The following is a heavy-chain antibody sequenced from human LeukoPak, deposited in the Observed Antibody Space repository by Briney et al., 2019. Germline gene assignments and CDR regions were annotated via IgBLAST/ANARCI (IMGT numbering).Heavy chain of an antibody. CDR2: ISSSSSYI. Sequence: PGGSLRLSCAASGFTFSSYSMNWVRQAPGKGLEWVSSISSSSSYIYYADSVKGRFTISRDNAKNSLYLQMNGLRAEDTAVYYCAREWGYSGYDNDFDYWGQGTLVTVSS. V-gene: IGHV3-21*01. J-gene: IGHJ4*02. CDR1: GFTFSSYS. D-gene: IGHD5-12*01. CDR3: AREWGYSGYDNDFDY.